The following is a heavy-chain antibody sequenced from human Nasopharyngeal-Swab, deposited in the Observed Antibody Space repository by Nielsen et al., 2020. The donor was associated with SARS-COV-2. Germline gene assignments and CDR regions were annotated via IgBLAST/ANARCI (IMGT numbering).Heavy chain of an antibody. J-gene: IGHJ5*02. CDR2: IYPGDSDT. D-gene: IGHD3-10*01. CDR3: ARARPVYYYGSGSYFDGWGWFDP. V-gene: IGHV5-51*01. Sequence: VRQMPGKGLEWMGIIYPGDSDTRYSPSFQGQVTISADKSISTAYLQWSNLKASDTAMYYCARARPVYYYGSGSYFDGWGWFDPWGQGTLVTVSS.